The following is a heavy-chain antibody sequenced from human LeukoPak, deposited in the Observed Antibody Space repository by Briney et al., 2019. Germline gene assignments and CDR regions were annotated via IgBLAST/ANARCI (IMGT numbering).Heavy chain of an antibody. V-gene: IGHV3-21*01. CDR2: ISSSSSYI. J-gene: IGHJ4*02. CDR1: GFTFSSYS. Sequence: GGSLRLSCAASGFTFSSYSMNWVRQAPGKGLEWVSSISSSSSYIYYADSVKRRFTISRDNAKNSLYLQMNSLRAEDTAVYYCARIPSWDTAMAAGDYWGQGTLVTVSS. D-gene: IGHD5-18*01. CDR3: ARIPSWDTAMAAGDY.